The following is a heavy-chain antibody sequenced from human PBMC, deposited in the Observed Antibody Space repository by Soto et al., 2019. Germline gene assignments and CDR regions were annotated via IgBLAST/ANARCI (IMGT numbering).Heavy chain of an antibody. CDR3: ASESYGGDFDY. D-gene: IGHD4-17*01. Sequence: ASVKVSCKASGYTFTRYGISWVRQAPGQGLEWMGWISGYNGDTNYAQKFQGRVSMTIDTSASTAYMELRSLTSDDTAVYYCASESYGGDFDYWGQGTQVTVSS. V-gene: IGHV1-18*01. J-gene: IGHJ4*02. CDR2: ISGYNGDT. CDR1: GYTFTRYG.